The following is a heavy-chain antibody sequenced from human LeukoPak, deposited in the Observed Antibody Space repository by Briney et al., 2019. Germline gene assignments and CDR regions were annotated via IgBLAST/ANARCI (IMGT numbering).Heavy chain of an antibody. CDR3: AREEYGGYDS. CDR2: INHNGGST. Sequence: PGGSLRLSCAASGFTFATYTMHWVRQAPGKGLESVSAINHNGGSTYYVNSVKGRFTTSRDNSKNTLYLQMDSLRAEDLAVYFCAREEYGGYDSWGQGTLVTVSA. V-gene: IGHV3-64*01. D-gene: IGHD4-23*01. CDR1: GFTFATYT. J-gene: IGHJ5*01.